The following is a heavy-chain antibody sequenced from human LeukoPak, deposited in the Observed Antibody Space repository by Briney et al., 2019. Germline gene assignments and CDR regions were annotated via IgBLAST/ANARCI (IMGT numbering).Heavy chain of an antibody. Sequence: GGSLRLSCAASGFTFSTYWMHWVRQAPGKGLVWVSRIDYGGINTNYADSVKGRFTISRDNAKNTLYLQMNSLRADDTAVYYWVRGDFHPTWGQGTLVTVSS. CDR2: IDYGGINT. J-gene: IGHJ5*02. CDR3: VRGDFHPT. D-gene: IGHD3-10*01. V-gene: IGHV3-74*01. CDR1: GFTFSTYW.